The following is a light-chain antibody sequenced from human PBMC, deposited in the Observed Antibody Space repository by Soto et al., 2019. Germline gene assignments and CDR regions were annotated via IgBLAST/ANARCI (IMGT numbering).Light chain of an antibody. CDR1: QSVSSSY. Sequence: EIVLTQSPGTLSLSPGERATLSCRASQSVSSSYLTWYQQKPGQAPRLLMYGASTRATGIPDRFSGSGSGTDFTLTISRLEPEDSAVYYCQQYGSSPRTFGQGTKVAIK. V-gene: IGKV3-20*01. CDR3: QQYGSSPRT. J-gene: IGKJ1*01. CDR2: GAS.